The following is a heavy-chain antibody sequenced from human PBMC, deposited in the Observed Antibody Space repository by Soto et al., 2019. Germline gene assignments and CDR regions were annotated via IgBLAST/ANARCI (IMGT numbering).Heavy chain of an antibody. D-gene: IGHD4-17*01. Sequence: QVQLQESGPGLVKPSETLSLTCTVSGGSISSYYWSWIRQPPGKGLEWIGYIYYSGSTNYNPSLKIRVTISVDTAKNQFYLKLSSVTAADTAVYYCARYNDYGDAFDIWGQGTMVTVSS. CDR1: GGSISSYY. CDR3: ARYNDYGDAFDI. J-gene: IGHJ3*02. V-gene: IGHV4-59*01. CDR2: IYYSGST.